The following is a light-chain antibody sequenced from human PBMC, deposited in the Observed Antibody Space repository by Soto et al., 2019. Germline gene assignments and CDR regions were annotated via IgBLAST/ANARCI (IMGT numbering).Light chain of an antibody. CDR2: DAS. CDR1: QSISSW. V-gene: IGKV1-5*01. Sequence: IELTQSPSTLSAYVGDRVTLTCRASQSISSWLAWYQQKPGKAPKLLIYDASNLESGVPSRFSGSGSGTEFTLTISSLQPDDFATYYCQQCNSYPWTFGQGTKVDIK. CDR3: QQCNSYPWT. J-gene: IGKJ1*01.